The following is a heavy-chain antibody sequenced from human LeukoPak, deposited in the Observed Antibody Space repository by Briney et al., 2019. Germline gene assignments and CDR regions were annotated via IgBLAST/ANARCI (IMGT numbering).Heavy chain of an antibody. CDR1: GYTFTSYY. CDR3: ALSGVVVRGRARALDY. Sequence: ASVKVSCKASGYTFTSYYMHWVRQAPGQGLEWMGIINPSGGSTSYAQKFQGRVTMTRDTSTSTVYMELSSLRSEDTAVYYCALSGVVVRGRARALDYWGQGTLVTVSS. D-gene: IGHD3-22*01. V-gene: IGHV1-46*01. CDR2: INPSGGST. J-gene: IGHJ4*02.